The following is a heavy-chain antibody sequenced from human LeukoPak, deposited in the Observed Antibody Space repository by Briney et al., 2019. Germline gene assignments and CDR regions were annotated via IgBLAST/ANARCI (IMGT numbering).Heavy chain of an antibody. CDR3: ARDPTYYYDSSGYPIQGPLFDY. CDR2: ISYDGSNK. Sequence: HPGGSLRLSCAASGFTFSSYGMHWVRQAPGKGLEWVAVISYDGSNKYYADSVKGRFTISRDNSKNTLYLQMNSLRAEDTAVYYCARDPTYYYDSSGYPIQGPLFDYWGQGTLVTVSS. J-gene: IGHJ4*02. D-gene: IGHD3-22*01. CDR1: GFTFSSYG. V-gene: IGHV3-30*03.